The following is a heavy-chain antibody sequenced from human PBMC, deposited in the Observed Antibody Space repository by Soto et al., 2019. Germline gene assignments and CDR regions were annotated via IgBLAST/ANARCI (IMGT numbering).Heavy chain of an antibody. CDR1: GFTFSSYA. CDR2: ISSSSSYI. V-gene: IGHV3-21*01. Sequence: PGGSLRLSCAASGFTFSSYAMSWVRQAPGKGLEWVSSISSSSSYIYYADSLKGRFTISRDNAKNSLYLQMNSLRAEDTAVYYCARGESTMIVVVGYYFDYWGQGTLVTVSS. CDR3: ARGESTMIVVVGYYFDY. D-gene: IGHD3-22*01. J-gene: IGHJ4*02.